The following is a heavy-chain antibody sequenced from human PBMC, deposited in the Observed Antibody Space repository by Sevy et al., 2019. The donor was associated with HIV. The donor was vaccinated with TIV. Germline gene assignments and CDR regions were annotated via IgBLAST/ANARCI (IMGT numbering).Heavy chain of an antibody. V-gene: IGHV3-23*01. Sequence: GGSLRLSCAASGFTFSIYAMSWVRKAPGKGLEWVSSISRSGGSTHYADSVKGRLTISRDNSKRTLYLQMNSLRAEDTAVYYCAKVDVVVPVADYGLDVWGQGPTVTVSS. CDR2: ISRSGGST. J-gene: IGHJ6*02. D-gene: IGHD2-2*01. CDR3: AKVDVVVPVADYGLDV. CDR1: GFTFSIYA.